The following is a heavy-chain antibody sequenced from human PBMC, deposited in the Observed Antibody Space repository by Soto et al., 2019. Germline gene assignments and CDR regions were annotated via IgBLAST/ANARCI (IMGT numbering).Heavy chain of an antibody. V-gene: IGHV3-9*01. J-gene: IGHJ6*02. Sequence: EVQLVESGGGLVQPGRSLRLSCAASGFTFDDYAMHWVRQRPGRGLEWVSGITWNSDEIGYPDSVKGRFSISRDNAMNYLYLQMNSLRPDDTALYYCAASRGYDSSGYSGYYYGMDVWGQGTTVTVSS. CDR3: AASRGYDSSGYSGYYYGMDV. D-gene: IGHD3-22*01. CDR2: ITWNSDEI. CDR1: GFTFDDYA.